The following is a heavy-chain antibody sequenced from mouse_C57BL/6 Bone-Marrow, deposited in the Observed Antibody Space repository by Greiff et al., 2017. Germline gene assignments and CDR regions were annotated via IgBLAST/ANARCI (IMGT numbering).Heavy chain of an antibody. Sequence: EVQLMESGGDLVKPGGSLKLSCAASGFTFSSYGMSWVRQTPDKRLEWVATISSGGSYTYYPDSVKGRFTISRDNAKNTLYLQMSSLKSEDTAMYYCARPGVAYFDYWGQGTTLTVSS. J-gene: IGHJ2*01. CDR1: GFTFSSYG. CDR2: ISSGGSYT. CDR3: ARPGVAYFDY. V-gene: IGHV5-6*01.